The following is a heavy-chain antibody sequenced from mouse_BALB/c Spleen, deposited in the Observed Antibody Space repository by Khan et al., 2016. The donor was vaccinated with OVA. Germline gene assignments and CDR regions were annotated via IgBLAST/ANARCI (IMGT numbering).Heavy chain of an antibody. CDR1: GNTFTNYG. J-gene: IGHJ4*01. CDR2: INTYTGEP. CDR3: ARPPHFSYVMVY. V-gene: IGHV9-3-1*01. Sequence: QIQLVQSGPELKKPGETVKISCKVSGNTFTNYGMNWLKQAPGKGLKWMGWINTYTGEPTYADDFRGRFAFSLETSASTAYLQINNLKNEATATFFCARPPHFSYVMVYWGQGTSVTVSS.